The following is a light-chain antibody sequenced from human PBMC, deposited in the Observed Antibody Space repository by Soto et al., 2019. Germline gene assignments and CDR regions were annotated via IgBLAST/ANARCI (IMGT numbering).Light chain of an antibody. CDR2: GNS. CDR3: QSYDSSLSVV. Sequence: QSVLTQPPSVSGAPGQRVTIFCTGSSSNIGAGYDVHWYQQLPVTAPKLLIYGNSNRPSGVPDRFSGSKSGTSASLAITGLQAEDEADYYCQSYDSSLSVVFGAGTKLTVL. J-gene: IGLJ3*02. V-gene: IGLV1-40*01. CDR1: SSNIGAGYD.